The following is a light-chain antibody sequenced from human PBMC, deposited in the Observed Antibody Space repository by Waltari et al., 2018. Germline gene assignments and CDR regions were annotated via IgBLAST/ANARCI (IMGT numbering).Light chain of an antibody. J-gene: IGLJ3*02. Sequence: QSALTQPASVSGSPGQSITISCTGTSSDVGGYNFVSWYQQHPGKAPKLLLYEVTNLPSGVSNRCAGSKSGSAASLTIAGLLADDEAHYYCCSYTTTTAVVFGGGTKLTVL. CDR3: CSYTTTTAVV. V-gene: IGLV2-14*01. CDR2: EVT. CDR1: SSDVGGYNF.